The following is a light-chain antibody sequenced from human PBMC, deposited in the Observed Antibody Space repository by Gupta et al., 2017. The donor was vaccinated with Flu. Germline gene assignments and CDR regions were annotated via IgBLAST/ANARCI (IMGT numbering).Light chain of an antibody. J-gene: IGKJ4*01. V-gene: IGKV4-1*01. CDR2: WAS. CDR1: QSVLYSSNNKNY. Sequence: DIVMTQSPDSLAVSLGERATINCKPSQSVLYSSNNKNYLAWYQQKPGQPPKLLIYWASTRESGVPDRFSGSGSGTDFTLTISSLQAEDVAVYYCQQYYSTSLTFGGGTKVEIK. CDR3: QQYYSTSLT.